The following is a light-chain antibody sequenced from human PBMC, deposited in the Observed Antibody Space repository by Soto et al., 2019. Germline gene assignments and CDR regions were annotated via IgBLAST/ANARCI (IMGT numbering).Light chain of an antibody. CDR3: QQRSNWPPLT. J-gene: IGKJ4*02. CDR2: DAS. CDR1: QSVSSY. V-gene: IGKV3-11*01. Sequence: EIVLTQSPATLSLSPWERATLSCRASQSVSSYLAWYPQKPGQAPRLLIYDASNRATAIPARFSGSGSGTDFALTISSLEPEDFAVYYCQQRSNWPPLTFGGGTKVEIK.